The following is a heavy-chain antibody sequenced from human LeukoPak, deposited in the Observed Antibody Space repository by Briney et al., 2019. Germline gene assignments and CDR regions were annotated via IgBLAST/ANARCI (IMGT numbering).Heavy chain of an antibody. Sequence: PSETLSLTCTISGGSISTYHWSWIRQPAGKGLEWIGRIYTSGSTDYNPSLKTRVTMSVDTSKNQFSLNLNSVTAADTAVYYCARDLGFGELLLPRWVLCFDYWAQGTLVTVSS. J-gene: IGHJ4*02. CDR2: IYTSGST. V-gene: IGHV4-4*07. CDR1: GGSISTYH. CDR3: ARDLGFGELLLPRWVLCFDY. D-gene: IGHD3-10*01.